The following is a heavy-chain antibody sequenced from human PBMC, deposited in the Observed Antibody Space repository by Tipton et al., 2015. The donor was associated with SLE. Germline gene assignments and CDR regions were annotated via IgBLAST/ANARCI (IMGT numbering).Heavy chain of an antibody. J-gene: IGHJ4*02. D-gene: IGHD3-22*01. CDR3: ARGSYYYDSSDYLDY. CDR1: GFTFSGYT. V-gene: IGHV3-21*01. Sequence: SLRLSCEDSGFTFSGYTMNWVRQAPGKGLEWVSSISSSSSYIYYADSVKGRFTISRDNAKNSLYLQMNSLRAEDTAVYYCARGSYYYDSSDYLDYWGQGTLVTVSS. CDR2: ISSSSSYI.